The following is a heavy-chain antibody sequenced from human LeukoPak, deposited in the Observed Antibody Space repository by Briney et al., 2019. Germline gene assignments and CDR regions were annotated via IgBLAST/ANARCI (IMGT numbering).Heavy chain of an antibody. D-gene: IGHD2-21*01. Sequence: GESLRLSYAASGFTSISLAMNWVRQAPGKGLEWVSGISGNGRYTYYAESVKGRFTISSDNSKNTVYLQMYSLRPEDTAVYYCAKDLGGDYASYDFDYWGLGTLVTVSS. V-gene: IGHV3-23*01. J-gene: IGHJ4*02. CDR2: ISGNGRYT. CDR1: GFTSISLA. CDR3: AKDLGGDYASYDFDY.